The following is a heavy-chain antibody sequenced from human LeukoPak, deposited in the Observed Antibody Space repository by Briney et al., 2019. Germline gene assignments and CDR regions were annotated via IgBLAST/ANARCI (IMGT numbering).Heavy chain of an antibody. J-gene: IGHJ4*02. V-gene: IGHV4-59*08. D-gene: IGHD3-22*01. Sequence: SETLSLTCSVSGGSIGTNYWSWIRQPPGKGLEWIGSIYHSGSTNDNPSLKSRVTTSVDTSKNQFSLKLSSVTAADTAVYYCARRGYYYDSSHYYYFDYRGQGTLVTVSS. CDR3: ARRGYYYDSSHYYYFDY. CDR2: IYHSGST. CDR1: GGSIGTNY.